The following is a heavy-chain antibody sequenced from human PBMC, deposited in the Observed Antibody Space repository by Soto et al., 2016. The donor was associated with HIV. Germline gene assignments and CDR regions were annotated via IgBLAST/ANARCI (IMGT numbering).Heavy chain of an antibody. D-gene: IGHD2-2*01. CDR2: INIDGSGT. J-gene: IGHJ4*02. CDR3: VRDLMTGVYLPDRRIVS. Sequence: EMQLVESGGGLIRPGGSVRLSCAASGFTFSNSWMHWVRQTPGKGLVWVSHINIDGSGTNYADSVKGRFTISRDNGKNTLYLQMRSLEADDAAVYYCVRDLMTGVYLPDRRIVSWGQGTLVTVSS. CDR1: GFTFSNSW. V-gene: IGHV3-74*01.